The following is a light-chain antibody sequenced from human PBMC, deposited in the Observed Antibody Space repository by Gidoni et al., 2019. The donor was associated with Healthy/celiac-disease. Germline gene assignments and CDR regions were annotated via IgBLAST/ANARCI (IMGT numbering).Light chain of an antibody. CDR1: QSISSY. CDR2: AAS. V-gene: IGKV1-39*01. Sequence: DIQMTQSPSTLSASVGDRVTITCRAIQSISSYLNWYQQKPGQAPKVLISAASSLQSGVPSRFSGSGSGTDFTLTISSLQPEDFATYYCQQSYSTLYTFGQGTKLEIK. CDR3: QQSYSTLYT. J-gene: IGKJ2*01.